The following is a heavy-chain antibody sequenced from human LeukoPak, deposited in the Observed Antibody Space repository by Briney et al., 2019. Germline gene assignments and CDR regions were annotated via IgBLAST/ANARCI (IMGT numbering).Heavy chain of an antibody. CDR2: IIPIFGTA. CDR1: GGTFSSYA. J-gene: IGHJ6*03. D-gene: IGHD3-10*01. V-gene: IGHV1-69*01. CDR3: ARGPYGSGSSYYYYYMDV. Sequence: SVKVSCKASGGTFSSYAISWVRQAPGQGLEWMGGIIPIFGTANYAQKFQGRVTITADESTSTAYMELSSLRSEDTAVYYCARGPYGSGSSYYYYYMDVWGKGTTVTISS.